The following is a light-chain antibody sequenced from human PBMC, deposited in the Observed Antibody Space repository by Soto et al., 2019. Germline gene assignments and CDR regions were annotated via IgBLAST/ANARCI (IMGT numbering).Light chain of an antibody. J-gene: IGKJ3*01. CDR2: GAS. V-gene: IGKV3-20*01. Sequence: EIVLTQSPGTLSLSPGERATLSCRASQSVSSSYLAWYQQKPGQAPRLLIYGASTRATGIPDRFSGSGSGTDFTLTISRLEPADFAVYYCQQYANSPLFTFGPGTKVDIK. CDR3: QQYANSPLFT. CDR1: QSVSSSY.